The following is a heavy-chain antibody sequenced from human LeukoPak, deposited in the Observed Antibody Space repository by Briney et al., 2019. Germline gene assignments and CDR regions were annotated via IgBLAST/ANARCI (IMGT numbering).Heavy chain of an antibody. CDR3: ARGGGDYYDSSGYYAY. Sequence: PSETLSLSCTVSGGSISSYYWSWIRQPPGKGLEWIGYIYYSGSTNYNPSLKSRVTISVVKSKNQFSLKLSSVTAADTAVYYCARGGGDYYDSSGYYAYWGQGTLVTVSS. D-gene: IGHD3-22*01. CDR2: IYYSGST. CDR1: GGSISSYY. J-gene: IGHJ4*02. V-gene: IGHV4-59*12.